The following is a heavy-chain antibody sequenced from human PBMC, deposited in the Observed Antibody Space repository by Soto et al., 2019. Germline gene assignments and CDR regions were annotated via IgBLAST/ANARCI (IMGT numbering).Heavy chain of an antibody. V-gene: IGHV3-30*18. Sequence: QVPLVESGGGVVQPGRSLRLSCAASGFTFSSYGMHWVRQAPGKGLEWVAVISYDGSNKYYADSVKGRFTISRDNSKNTLYLQMNSLGAEDTAVYYCAKDRQGAAMVFYFDYWGQGTLVTVSS. CDR2: ISYDGSNK. CDR1: GFTFSSYG. CDR3: AKDRQGAAMVFYFDY. J-gene: IGHJ4*02. D-gene: IGHD5-18*01.